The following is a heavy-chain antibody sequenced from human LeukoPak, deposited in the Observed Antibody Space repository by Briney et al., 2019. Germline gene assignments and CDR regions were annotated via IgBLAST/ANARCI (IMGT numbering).Heavy chain of an antibody. D-gene: IGHD6-19*01. V-gene: IGHV3-21*01. CDR3: AKSSAGYSSGWDAFDY. Sequence: GGSLRLSCAASGFTFSSYSMNWVRQAPGKGLEWVSSISSTSSYIYYADSVKGRFTISRDNSKNTLYLQMNSLRAEDTAVYYCAKSSAGYSSGWDAFDYWGQGTLVTVSS. J-gene: IGHJ4*02. CDR2: ISSTSSYI. CDR1: GFTFSSYS.